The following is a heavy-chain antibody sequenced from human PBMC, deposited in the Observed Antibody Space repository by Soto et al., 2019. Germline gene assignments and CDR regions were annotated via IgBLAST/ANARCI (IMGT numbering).Heavy chain of an antibody. CDR2: ISYDGSNK. Sequence: QVQLVESGGGVVQPGRSLRLSCAASGFTFSSYGRHWVRQAPGKGLEWVAVISYDGSNKYYADSVKGRFTISRDNSKNTLYLQMNSLRAEDTAVYYCAKDFWSGYYMRYYYYYGMDVWGQGTTVTVSS. CDR1: GFTFSSYG. J-gene: IGHJ6*02. CDR3: AKDFWSGYYMRYYYYYGMDV. D-gene: IGHD3-3*01. V-gene: IGHV3-30*18.